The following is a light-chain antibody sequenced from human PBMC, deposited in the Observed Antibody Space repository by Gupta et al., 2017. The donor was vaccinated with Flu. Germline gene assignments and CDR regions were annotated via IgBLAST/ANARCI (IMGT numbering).Light chain of an antibody. CDR1: QTISRY. V-gene: IGKV1-39*01. CDR3: QQSYSTWLT. CDR2: AAS. Sequence: DIQFSQSPSSLSASVGDRVTITCRASQTISRYLNWYQQKPGEAPKVLIYAASSLQSGVPSRFSGSGSGTDFTLTISSLQPEDFATYFCQQSYSTWLTFGGGTRVEI. J-gene: IGKJ4*01.